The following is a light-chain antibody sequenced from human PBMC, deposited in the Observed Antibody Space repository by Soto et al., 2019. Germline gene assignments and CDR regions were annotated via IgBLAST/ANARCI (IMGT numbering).Light chain of an antibody. Sequence: QSVLTQPPSVSAAPGQKVTISCSGSNSNIGNNYVSWYQHLPGTAPKLLIYDNNNRPSGIPDRFSGSKSGTSATLGITGRQTGDEADYYCGTWDSSLSAGVFGGGTKLTVL. CDR1: NSNIGNNY. V-gene: IGLV1-51*01. J-gene: IGLJ3*02. CDR3: GTWDSSLSAGV. CDR2: DNN.